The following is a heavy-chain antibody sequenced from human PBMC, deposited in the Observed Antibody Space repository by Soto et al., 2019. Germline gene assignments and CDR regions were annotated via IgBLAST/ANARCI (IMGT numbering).Heavy chain of an antibody. CDR3: ARGIATGQLDP. CDR1: GYTFTRYT. CDR2: INPDNGNT. V-gene: IGHV1-3*01. D-gene: IGHD2-15*01. J-gene: IGHJ5*02. Sequence: ASVKVSCKASGYTFTRYTMNWVRQAPGQRLELMGWINPDNGNTKSSQKFQDRVIITRDTSASTAYMDLSSLRSEDTAVYYRARGIATGQLDPWGQGTLVTVSS.